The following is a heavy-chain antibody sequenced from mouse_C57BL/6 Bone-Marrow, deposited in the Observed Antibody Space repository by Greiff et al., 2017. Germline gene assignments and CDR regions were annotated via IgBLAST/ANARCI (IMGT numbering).Heavy chain of an antibody. D-gene: IGHD1-1*01. CDR3: ARTQYYGSRPYYFDY. CDR1: GYAFSSYW. J-gene: IGHJ2*01. CDR2: IYPGDGDT. Sequence: QVQLQQSGAELVKPGASVKISCKASGYAFSSYWMNWVKQRPGKGLEWIGQIYPGDGDTNYNGKFKGKATLTADKSSSTAYMQLSSLTSEDSAVYFCARTQYYGSRPYYFDYWGQGTTLTVSS. V-gene: IGHV1-80*01.